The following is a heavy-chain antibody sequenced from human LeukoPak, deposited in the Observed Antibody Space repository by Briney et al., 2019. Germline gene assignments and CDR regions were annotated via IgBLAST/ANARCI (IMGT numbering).Heavy chain of an antibody. V-gene: IGHV3-11*04. CDR2: ISSSGSTI. CDR1: GFTFSDYY. Sequence: PGGSLRLSCAASGFTFSDYYMSWIRQAPGKGLEWVSYISSSGSTIYYADSVKGRFTISRDNAKNSLYLQMDSLRVDDTALYSCATGVAMTYLDAFDLWGQGTMVTVPS. J-gene: IGHJ3*01. D-gene: IGHD2-2*01. CDR3: ATGVAMTYLDAFDL.